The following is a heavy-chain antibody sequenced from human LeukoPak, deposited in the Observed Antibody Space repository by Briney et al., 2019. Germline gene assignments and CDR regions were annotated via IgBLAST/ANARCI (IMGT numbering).Heavy chain of an antibody. CDR1: GFTFRSHD. CDR2: ISASGGST. CDR3: ARQIYDGSGYYNFDY. Sequence: GSLRLSCAASGFTFRSHDMSWVRQAPGKGLEWVSGISASGGSTFYADSVKGRFTISRDNTKNSLYLQINGLRAEDTAIYHCARQIYDGSGYYNFDYWGQGTLVTVSA. V-gene: IGHV3-23*01. D-gene: IGHD3-22*01. J-gene: IGHJ4*02.